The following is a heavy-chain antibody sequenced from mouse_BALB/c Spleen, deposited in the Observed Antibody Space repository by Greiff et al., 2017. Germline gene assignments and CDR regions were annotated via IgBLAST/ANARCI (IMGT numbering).Heavy chain of an antibody. J-gene: IGHJ2*01. V-gene: IGHV2-2*02. Sequence: QVQLKESGPGLVQPSQSLSFTCTVSGFSLTSYGVHWVRQSPGKGLEWLGVIWSGGSTDYNAAFISRLSISKDNSKSQVFFKMNSLQANDTAIYYCASYDGYYFDYWGQGTTLTVSS. CDR2: IWSGGST. CDR1: GFSLTSYG. D-gene: IGHD2-3*01. CDR3: ASYDGYYFDY.